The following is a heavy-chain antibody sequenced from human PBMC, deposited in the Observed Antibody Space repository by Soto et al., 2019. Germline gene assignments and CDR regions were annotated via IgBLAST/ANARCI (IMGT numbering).Heavy chain of an antibody. D-gene: IGHD2-8*01. CDR2: ISYDGSDK. CDR1: GFIFSSYG. CDR3: AKDEGMVTDGAFDY. V-gene: IGHV3-30*18. J-gene: IGHJ4*02. Sequence: QVQLVESGGGVVQPGRSLRLSCAASGFIFSSYGMHWVRQAPGKGLEWVAVISYDGSDKYYADSVKGRFTVSRDNAKNTLNLQMHSLRVEDTAVYYCAKDEGMVTDGAFDYWGQGTLVTVST.